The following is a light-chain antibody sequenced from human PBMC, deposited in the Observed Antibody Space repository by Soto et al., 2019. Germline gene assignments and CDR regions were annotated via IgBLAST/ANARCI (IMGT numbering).Light chain of an antibody. CDR3: QQSYSTPLT. J-gene: IGKJ4*01. Sequence: DIQMTQSPSSLSASVGDRVTITCRASQSIGSYLNWYQHEPGKAPKFLIYAASSLQSGVPSRCSGGGSGTDFTRTISILQPEDFATYYCQQSYSTPLTFGGGTKVEIK. V-gene: IGKV1-39*01. CDR2: AAS. CDR1: QSIGSY.